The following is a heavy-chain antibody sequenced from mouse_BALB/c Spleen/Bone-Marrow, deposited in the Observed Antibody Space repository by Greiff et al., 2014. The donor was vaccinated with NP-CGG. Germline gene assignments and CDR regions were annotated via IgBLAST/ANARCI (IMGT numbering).Heavy chain of an antibody. CDR2: INPYNDGT. CDR3: AREGGYDEDYFDY. Sequence: VQLQQPGPELVKPGASVKMSCKASGYTFTSYVMHWVKQKPGQGLEWIGCINPYNDGTKYNEKFKGKATLTSDKSSSTAYMELSILTSEDSAVYYCAREGGYDEDYFDYWGQGTTLTVSS. CDR1: GYTFTSYV. J-gene: IGHJ2*01. D-gene: IGHD2-2*01. V-gene: IGHV1-14*01.